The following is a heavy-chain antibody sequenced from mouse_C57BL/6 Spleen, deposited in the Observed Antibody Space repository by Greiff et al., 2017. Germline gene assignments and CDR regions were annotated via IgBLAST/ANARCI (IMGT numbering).Heavy chain of an antibody. CDR1: GFTFSSYG. CDR3: ARHGGHYYFDY. Sequence: DVMLVESGGDLVKPGGSLKLSCAASGFTFSSYGMSWVRQTPDKRLEWVATISSGGSYTYYPDSVKGRFTISRDNAKNTLYLQMSSLKSEDTAMYYCARHGGHYYFDYWGQGTTLTVSS. V-gene: IGHV5-6*02. D-gene: IGHD2-13*01. J-gene: IGHJ2*01. CDR2: ISSGGSYT.